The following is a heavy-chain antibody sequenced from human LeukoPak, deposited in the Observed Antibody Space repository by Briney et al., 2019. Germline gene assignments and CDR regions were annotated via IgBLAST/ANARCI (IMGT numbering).Heavy chain of an antibody. CDR1: GFTFSSYW. Sequence: PGGSLRLSCAASGFTFSSYWMHWVRQAPGQGLVRVSRINSDGSSTSYADSVKGRFNISRDNAKITLYLQMNSLRGEDTAVYYCARDGVAAAANDAFDIWGQGTMVTVSS. CDR3: ARDGVAAAANDAFDI. CDR2: INSDGSST. D-gene: IGHD6-13*01. J-gene: IGHJ3*02. V-gene: IGHV3-74*01.